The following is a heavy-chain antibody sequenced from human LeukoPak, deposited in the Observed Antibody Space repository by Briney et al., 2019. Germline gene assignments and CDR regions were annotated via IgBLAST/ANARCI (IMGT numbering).Heavy chain of an antibody. CDR1: GFTFSSYS. J-gene: IGHJ6*02. CDR3: ARELYDSSPYYYYGMDV. V-gene: IGHV3-21*01. Sequence: GGSLRLSCAASGFTFSSYSMNWVRQAPGKGLEWVSSISSSSYIYYADSVKGRFTISRDNAKNSLYLQMNSLRAEDTAVYYCARELYDSSPYYYYGMDVWGQGTTVTVSS. D-gene: IGHD3-22*01. CDR2: ISSSSYI.